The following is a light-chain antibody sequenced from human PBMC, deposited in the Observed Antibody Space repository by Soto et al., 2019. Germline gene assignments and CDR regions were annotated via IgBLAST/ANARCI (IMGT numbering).Light chain of an antibody. V-gene: IGKV3-15*01. J-gene: IGKJ5*01. CDR3: QQYNSWPPIT. CDR2: GAS. Sequence: EIVMTQSPATLSVSPGERATLSCRASQSVSSNLAWYQQKPGQAPRLLIYGASTRATGIPDRFSGGGSGTEFTLTISSLQSEDFVVFYCQQYNSWPPITFGQGTRLHIK. CDR1: QSVSSN.